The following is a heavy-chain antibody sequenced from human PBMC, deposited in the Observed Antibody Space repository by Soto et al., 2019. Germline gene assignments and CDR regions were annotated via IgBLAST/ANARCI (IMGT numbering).Heavy chain of an antibody. CDR3: ASRMGSGRYYFDF. V-gene: IGHV4-34*01. CDR2: INHSGST. Sequence: SETLSLTCAVYGGSFSGYYWSWIRQPPGKGLEWIGEINHSGSTNYNPSLKSRVTISVDTSKNQFSLKLSSVTAADTAVFFCASRMGSGRYYFDFWGQGTQVTVSS. J-gene: IGHJ4*02. CDR1: GGSFSGYY. D-gene: IGHD3-10*01.